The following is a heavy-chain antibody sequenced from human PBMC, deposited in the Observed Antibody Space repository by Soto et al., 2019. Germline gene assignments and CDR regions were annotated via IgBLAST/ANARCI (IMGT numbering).Heavy chain of an antibody. CDR3: ARAGAWNLDS. D-gene: IGHD1-1*01. Sequence: GGSLRLSCVASGLTFGSRAMSWVRQAPAEGLQWVATITDNGGDAKYADSVGGRFVIPRDNSKKTLYLQMTSLTAADSAMYFCARAGAWNLDSWGQGTPVTVSS. CDR2: ITDNGGDA. V-gene: IGHV3-23*01. J-gene: IGHJ4*02. CDR1: GLTFGSRA.